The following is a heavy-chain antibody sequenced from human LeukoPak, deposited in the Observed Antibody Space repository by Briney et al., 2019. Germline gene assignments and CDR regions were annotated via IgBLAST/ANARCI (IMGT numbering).Heavy chain of an antibody. CDR2: IYYSGST. CDR3: ARAGAYDFWSSFPARYILGVNDAFDI. D-gene: IGHD3-3*01. V-gene: IGHV4-39*07. Sequence: PSETLSLTCTVSGGSISSSSYYWGWIRQPPGKGLEWIGSIYYSGSTYYNPSLKSRVTISVDTSKNQFSLKLSSVTAADTAVYYCARAGAYDFWSSFPARYILGVNDAFDIWGQGTMVTVSS. J-gene: IGHJ3*02. CDR1: GGSISSSSYY.